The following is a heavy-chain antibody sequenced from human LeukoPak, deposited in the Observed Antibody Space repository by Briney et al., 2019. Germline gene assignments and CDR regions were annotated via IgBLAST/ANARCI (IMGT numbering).Heavy chain of an antibody. CDR3: AKDRNPGMVRLFDY. CDR2: ISWNSGSI. Sequence: GRSLRLSCAASGFTFDDYAMHWVRQAPGKGLEWVSGISWNSGSIGYADSVKGRFTISRDNAKNSLYLQMNSLRAEDTALYYCAKDRNPGMVRLFDYWGQGTLVTVSS. D-gene: IGHD4/OR15-4a*01. CDR1: GFTFDDYA. V-gene: IGHV3-9*01. J-gene: IGHJ4*02.